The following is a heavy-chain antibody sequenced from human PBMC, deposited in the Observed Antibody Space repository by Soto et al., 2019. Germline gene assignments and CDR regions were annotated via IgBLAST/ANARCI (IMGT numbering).Heavy chain of an antibody. D-gene: IGHD3-22*01. V-gene: IGHV3-23*01. Sequence: EVQLLESGGGLVQPGGSLRLSCTASGFTFSTYGMSWVRQDPGKGLEWVSSLSGDGTTTYYIDSVKGRFTISRDNSRNTLSLQMNSLRTEDTAVYYCAKDITFDSSAYNYWGQGILVTVSS. J-gene: IGHJ4*02. CDR2: LSGDGTTT. CDR1: GFTFSTYG. CDR3: AKDITFDSSAYNY.